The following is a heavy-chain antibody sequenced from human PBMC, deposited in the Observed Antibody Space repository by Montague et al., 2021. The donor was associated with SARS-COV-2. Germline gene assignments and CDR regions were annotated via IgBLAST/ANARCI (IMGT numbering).Heavy chain of an antibody. V-gene: IGHV4-59*08. J-gene: IGHJ4*02. Sequence: SETRSLTCTVSAGSINNHYWSWIRQTPGKELEWIAYVYFSGTASSNPSLKSRVTISVDTSRNQFSLQLTSVTAADTAVYYCARRPSSGWSFGYWGQGTQVSVSS. CDR2: VYFSGTA. CDR1: AGSINNHY. D-gene: IGHD6-19*01. CDR3: ARRPSSGWSFGY.